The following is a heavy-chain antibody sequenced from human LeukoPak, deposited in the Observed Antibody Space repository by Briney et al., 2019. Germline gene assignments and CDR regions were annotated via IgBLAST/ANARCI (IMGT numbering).Heavy chain of an antibody. CDR2: INPNSGGT. D-gene: IGHD2-2*01. Sequence: GASVKVSCKASGYTFTDYFMHWVRQAPGQGLEWMGWINPNSGGTNFAQKFQGRVTMTRDTSISTAYMELSSLGSDDTAVYYCARVEGYRSSTSCRKDFDYWGQGTLVTVSS. CDR1: GYTFTDYF. CDR3: ARVEGYRSSTSCRKDFDY. J-gene: IGHJ4*02. V-gene: IGHV1-2*02.